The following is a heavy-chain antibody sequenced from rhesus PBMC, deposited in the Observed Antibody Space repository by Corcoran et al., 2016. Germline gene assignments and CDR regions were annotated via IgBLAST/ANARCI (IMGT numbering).Heavy chain of an antibody. CDR1: GGSTSGFY. CDR2: IYGSGGST. Sequence: QVQLQESGPGLVKPSETLSLTCAVSGGSTSGFYWRWIRQPRGEGLEWIGRIYGSGGSTYYNPSLKSRVTISTDTSKNQFSLKLSSVTAADTAVYYCARQGGSWNGYAFDFWGQGLRVTVSS. V-gene: IGHV4-160*01. J-gene: IGHJ3*01. CDR3: ARQGGSWNGYAFDF. D-gene: IGHD6-25*01.